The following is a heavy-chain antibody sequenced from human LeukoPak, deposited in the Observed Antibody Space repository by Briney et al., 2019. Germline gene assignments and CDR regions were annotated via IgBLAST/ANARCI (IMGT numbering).Heavy chain of an antibody. CDR3: ARVWQQLTDY. J-gene: IGHJ4*02. V-gene: IGHV3-30-3*01. CDR1: GFTFSSYA. D-gene: IGHD6-13*01. CDR2: ISYDGSNK. Sequence: GGSLRLSCAASGFTFSSYAMHWVRQAPGKGLEWVAVISYDGSNKYYADSVKGRFTISRDNAKNSLYLQMNSLRAEDTAVYYCARVWQQLTDYWGQGTLLTVSS.